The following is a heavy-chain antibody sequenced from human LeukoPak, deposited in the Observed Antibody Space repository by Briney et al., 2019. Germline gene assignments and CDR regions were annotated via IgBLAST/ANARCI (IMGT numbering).Heavy chain of an antibody. CDR3: ARDSGSGSYSHWGV. V-gene: IGHV1-69*17. D-gene: IGHD1-26*01. Sequence: SVTVSFKASGGTFISYAISWVRQAPGQGLEWMGRIIPIFGIANYAQKFQGRVTITADKSMSTAYMELSSLRSEDTAVYYCARDSGSGSYSHWGVWGQGTTVTVSS. CDR2: IIPIFGIA. CDR1: GGTFISYA. J-gene: IGHJ6*02.